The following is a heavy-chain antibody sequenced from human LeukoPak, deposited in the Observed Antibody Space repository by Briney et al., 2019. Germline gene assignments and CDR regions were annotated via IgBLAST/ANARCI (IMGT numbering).Heavy chain of an antibody. J-gene: IGHJ6*02. D-gene: IGHD3-16*01. V-gene: IGHV3-7*03. CDR3: ARGGGLDV. CDR1: GFTFSSYW. CDR2: INHNGNVN. Sequence: GGSLRLSCAASGFTFSSYWMNWARQVPGKGLEWVASINHNGNVNYYVDSVKGRFTISRDNAKNSLYLQISNLRAEDTAVYFCARGGGLDVWGQGATVTVSS.